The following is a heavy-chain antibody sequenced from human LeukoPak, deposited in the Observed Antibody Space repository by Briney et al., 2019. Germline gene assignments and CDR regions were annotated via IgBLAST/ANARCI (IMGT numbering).Heavy chain of an antibody. Sequence: SETLSLTCAVYGGSFSGYYWSWIRQPPGKGLEWIGEINHSGSTNYNPSLKSRVTISVDTSKNQFSLRLSSVTAADTAVYYCASYCGGDCYAFGIWGQGTMVTVSS. CDR1: GGSFSGYY. CDR2: INHSGST. D-gene: IGHD2-21*01. J-gene: IGHJ3*02. V-gene: IGHV4-34*01. CDR3: ASYCGGDCYAFGI.